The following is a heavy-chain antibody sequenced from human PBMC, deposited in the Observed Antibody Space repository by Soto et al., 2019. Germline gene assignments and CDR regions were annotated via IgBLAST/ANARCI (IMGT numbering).Heavy chain of an antibody. V-gene: IGHV3-7*03. CDR3: ARDQSNTWTGPFDY. CDR1: GFTFSTYW. J-gene: IGHJ4*02. Sequence: ESGGGLVQPGGSLRLSCAASGFTFSTYWMNWVRQVPGKGLEWVANIKQDGSEKRYVDSVKGRFTISRDNAKNSLYLEMNSLRDEDTALYYCARDQSNTWTGPFDYWGRGTLVTVSS. CDR2: IKQDGSEK. D-gene: IGHD1-1*01.